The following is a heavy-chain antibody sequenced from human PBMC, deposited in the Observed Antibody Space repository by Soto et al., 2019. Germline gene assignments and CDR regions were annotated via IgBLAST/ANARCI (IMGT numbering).Heavy chain of an antibody. V-gene: IGHV4-4*07. Sequence: SETLSLTCTVSGGSISSYYWSWIRQPAGQGLEWIGRIYTSGNTNYNPSLKSRVTMSVDTSKNPFSLKRSSVTAADTAVYYCAREEVGYCSGGRCHYYVMDVWDQGTTVTVSS. CDR1: GGSISSYY. CDR2: IYTSGNT. D-gene: IGHD2-15*01. J-gene: IGHJ6*02. CDR3: AREEVGYCSGGRCHYYVMDV.